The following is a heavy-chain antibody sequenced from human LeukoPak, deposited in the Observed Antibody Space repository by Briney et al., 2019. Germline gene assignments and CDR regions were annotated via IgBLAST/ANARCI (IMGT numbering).Heavy chain of an antibody. Sequence: AGRSLRLSCAASGFSFDTYAMHWVRQAPGQGLEWVSYISSSSSYTNYADSVKGRFTISRDNAKNSLYLQMNSLRAEGTAVYYCASYTYYYGSGSYYFGYWGQGTLVTVSS. CDR1: GFSFDTYA. V-gene: IGHV3-21*05. J-gene: IGHJ4*02. CDR3: ASYTYYYGSGSYYFGY. CDR2: ISSSSSYT. D-gene: IGHD3-10*01.